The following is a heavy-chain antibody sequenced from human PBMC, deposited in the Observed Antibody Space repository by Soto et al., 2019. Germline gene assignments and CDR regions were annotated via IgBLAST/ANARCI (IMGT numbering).Heavy chain of an antibody. CDR2: ISAYNGNT. J-gene: IGHJ5*02. CDR3: ARVIAAAGQDWFDP. V-gene: IGHV1-18*01. CDR1: GYTFTSYG. Sequence: GASVKVSCKASGYTFTSYGISWVRQAPGQGLEWMGWISAYNGNTNYAQKLQGRVTMTTDTSTSTAYMELRSLRSDDTAVYYCARVIAAAGQDWFDPWRQRTLVTVSS. D-gene: IGHD6-13*01.